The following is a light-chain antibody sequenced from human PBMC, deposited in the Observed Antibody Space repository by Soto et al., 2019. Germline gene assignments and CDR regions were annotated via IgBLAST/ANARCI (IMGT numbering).Light chain of an antibody. CDR1: QSVSSN. V-gene: IGKV3-15*01. J-gene: IGKJ1*01. Sequence: EIVLTQSPATLSVSPGERATLSCRASQSVSSNLAWYQHKPGQAPRLLIYGASTRATGIPARFSGSGSGTEFTLTISSLQSEDFAVYYCQQRSNWPPWTFGQGTKVDI. CDR2: GAS. CDR3: QQRSNWPPWT.